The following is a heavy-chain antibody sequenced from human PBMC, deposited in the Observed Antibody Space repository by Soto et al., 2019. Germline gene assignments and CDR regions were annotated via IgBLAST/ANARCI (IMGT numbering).Heavy chain of an antibody. J-gene: IGHJ6*02. CDR1: GFTFSRYN. CDR2: VTTSGDTM. CDR3: VREEASGSSGLTYHYYYNGMDV. Sequence: GGSLRLSCVASGFTFSRYNMHWVRQAPGKGLEWVAYVTTSGDTMFYADSVEGRFAISRDVAKNSVHLQMNSLGDEDTAVYYCVREEASGSSGLTYHYYYNGMDVWRQGTTVTVSS. V-gene: IGHV3-48*02. D-gene: IGHD3-10*01.